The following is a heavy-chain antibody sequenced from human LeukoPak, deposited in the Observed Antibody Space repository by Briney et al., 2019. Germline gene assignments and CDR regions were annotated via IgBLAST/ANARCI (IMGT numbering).Heavy chain of an antibody. CDR3: ARHFTYYYDSSGYPRDAFDI. Sequence: SETLSLTCTVSGGSISGYYWSWIRQSPGKGLVWIGYIYYSGSTNYNPSLKSRVTISIDMSRNQFSLKLSSVTAADTALYYCARHFTYYYDSSGYPRDAFDIWGQGTTVTVPS. V-gene: IGHV4-59*08. CDR1: GGSISGYY. CDR2: IYYSGST. J-gene: IGHJ3*02. D-gene: IGHD3-22*01.